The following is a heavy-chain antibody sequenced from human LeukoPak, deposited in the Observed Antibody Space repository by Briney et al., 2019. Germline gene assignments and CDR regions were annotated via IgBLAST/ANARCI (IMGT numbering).Heavy chain of an antibody. CDR3: ARHMGSSGYYYDFDY. CDR1: GGSISSYY. Sequence: SETLSLTCTVSGGSISSYYWSWIRQPPGKGLEWIGYIYYSGSTNYNPSLKSRVTISVDTSKNQFSLKLSSVTAADTAVYYCARHMGSSGYYYDFDYWGQGTLVTVSS. CDR2: IYYSGST. V-gene: IGHV4-59*08. J-gene: IGHJ4*02. D-gene: IGHD3-22*01.